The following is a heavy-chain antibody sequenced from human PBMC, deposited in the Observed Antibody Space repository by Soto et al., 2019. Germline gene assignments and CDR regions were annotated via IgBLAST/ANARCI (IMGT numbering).Heavy chain of an antibody. J-gene: IGHJ4*02. CDR3: ARAHRNYDILTGLDY. CDR2: IWYDGSNK. V-gene: IGHV3-33*01. Sequence: PGGSLRLSCAASGFTFSSYGMHWVRQAPGKGLEWVAVIWYDGSNKYYADSVKGRFTISRDNSKNTLYLQVNSLRAEDTAVYYCARAHRNYDILTGLDYWGQGTLVTVSS. D-gene: IGHD3-9*01. CDR1: GFTFSSYG.